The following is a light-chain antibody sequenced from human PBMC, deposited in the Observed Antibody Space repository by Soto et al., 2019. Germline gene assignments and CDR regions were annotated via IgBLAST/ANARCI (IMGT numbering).Light chain of an antibody. CDR3: QVWDSSSDHWV. CDR1: NIGSKS. V-gene: IGLV3-21*02. J-gene: IGLJ3*02. CDR2: DDS. Sequence: SYELTQPPSVSVAPGQTARITCGGKNIGSKSVHWYQQKPGQAPVLVVYDDSDRPSGIPERFSGSNSGNTATLTISRGEAGDEADYYCQVWDSSSDHWVFGGGTKLTVL.